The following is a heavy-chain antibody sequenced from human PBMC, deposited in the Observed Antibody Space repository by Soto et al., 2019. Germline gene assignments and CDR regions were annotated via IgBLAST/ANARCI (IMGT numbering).Heavy chain of an antibody. CDR3: ARERQQLAAYWYFDL. V-gene: IGHV3-30-3*01. Sequence: QVQLVESGGGVVQPGRSLRLSCAASGFTFSSYAMHWVRQAPGKGLVWVAVISYDGSNKYYADSVKGRFTISRDNSKNTLYLQMNSLRAEDTAVYYCARERQQLAAYWYFDLWGRGTLVTVSS. D-gene: IGHD6-13*01. J-gene: IGHJ2*01. CDR2: ISYDGSNK. CDR1: GFTFSSYA.